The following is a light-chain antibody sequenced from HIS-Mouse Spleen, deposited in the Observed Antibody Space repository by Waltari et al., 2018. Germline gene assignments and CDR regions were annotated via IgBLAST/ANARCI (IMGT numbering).Light chain of an antibody. Sequence: EIVLTQSPATLSLSPGERATLSCRASQSVSSYLAWYQQKPGLAPRLLISDASNRATGIPARFSGSGSGTDFTLTISSLEPEDFAVYYCQQRSNWPGTFGQGTKVEIK. CDR2: DAS. CDR3: QQRSNWPGT. V-gene: IGKV3-11*01. CDR1: QSVSSY. J-gene: IGKJ1*01.